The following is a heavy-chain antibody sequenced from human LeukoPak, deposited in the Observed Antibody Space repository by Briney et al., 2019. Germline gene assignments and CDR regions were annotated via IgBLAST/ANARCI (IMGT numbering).Heavy chain of an antibody. Sequence: SVKVSCKASRGTFSSYAISWVRQAPGQGLEWMGGIIPIFGTANYAQKFQGRVTITADESTSTAYMELSSLRSEDTAVYYCAREPAIANWGSESNGYWGQGTLVTVSS. CDR2: IIPIFGTA. J-gene: IGHJ4*02. CDR3: AREPAIANWGSESNGY. CDR1: RGTFSSYA. D-gene: IGHD7-27*01. V-gene: IGHV1-69*01.